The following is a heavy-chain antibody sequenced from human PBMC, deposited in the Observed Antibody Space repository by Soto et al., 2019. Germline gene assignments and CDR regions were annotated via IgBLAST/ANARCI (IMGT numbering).Heavy chain of an antibody. Sequence: SQTLSLTCAISGDSVSSNSAAWNWIRQSPSRGLEWLGRTYYRSKWYNDYAVSVKSRITINPDTSKNQFSLQLNSVTPEDTAVYYCARVXFLEWFPPDYYYYGMDVWGQGTTVTVSS. CDR1: GDSVSSNSAA. V-gene: IGHV6-1*01. D-gene: IGHD3-3*01. CDR2: TYYRSKWYN. CDR3: ARVXFLEWFPPDYYYYGMDV. J-gene: IGHJ6*02.